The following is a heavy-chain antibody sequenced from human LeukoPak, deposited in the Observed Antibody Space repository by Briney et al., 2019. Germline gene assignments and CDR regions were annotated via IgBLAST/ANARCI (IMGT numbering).Heavy chain of an antibody. Sequence: GGSLRLSCAAYGFTFSRYAMSWVRQAPGKGLEWVSSLSASGGNTYYADAVKGRFTICRDNSKDTLDLQMNSLRAEDTAIYYCAKDRGSYGDYAVFDFWGQGTLVTVSS. CDR1: GFTFSRYA. CDR2: LSASGGNT. J-gene: IGHJ4*02. D-gene: IGHD4-17*01. V-gene: IGHV3-23*01. CDR3: AKDRGSYGDYAVFDF.